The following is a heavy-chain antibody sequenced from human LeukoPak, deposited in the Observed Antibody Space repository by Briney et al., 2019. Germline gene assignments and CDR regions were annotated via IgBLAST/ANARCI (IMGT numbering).Heavy chain of an antibody. CDR2: IYYSGST. CDR3: ARHLVSGGDPDNWFDP. V-gene: IGHV4-39*01. D-gene: IGHD3-10*01. Sequence: TSETLSLTCTVSGGSISSSSYYWGWIRQPPGKGLEWIGSIYYSGSTYYNPSLKSRVTISVDTAKNQFSLKLSSVTAADTAVYYCARHLVSGGDPDNWFDPWGQGTLVTVSS. J-gene: IGHJ5*02. CDR1: GGSISSSSYY.